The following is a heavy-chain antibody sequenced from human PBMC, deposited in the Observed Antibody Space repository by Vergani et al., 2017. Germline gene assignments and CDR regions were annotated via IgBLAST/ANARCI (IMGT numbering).Heavy chain of an antibody. CDR1: GFTFSSYW. CDR2: IKQDGSEK. D-gene: IGHD3-22*01. Sequence: VQLVESGGGLVQPGGSLRLSCAASGFTFSSYWMSWVRQAPGKGLEWVANIKQDGSEKYYVDSVKGRFTISRDNAKNSLYLQMNSLRAEDTAVYYCAKFSSGYYYGYFDLWSRGTLVTVSS. V-gene: IGHV3-7*03. CDR3: AKFSSGYYYGYFDL. J-gene: IGHJ2*01.